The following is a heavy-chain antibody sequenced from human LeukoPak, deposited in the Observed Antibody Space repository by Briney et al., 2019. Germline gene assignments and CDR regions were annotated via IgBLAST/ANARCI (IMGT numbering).Heavy chain of an antibody. J-gene: IGHJ5*02. CDR3: ARDGKPYCSSTSCPRGNWFDP. D-gene: IGHD2-2*01. CDR1: GFTFSSYA. CDR2: ISSNGGST. V-gene: IGHV3-64*01. Sequence: PGGSLRLSCAASGFTFSSYAMHWVRQAPGKGLEYVSAISSNGGSTYYANSVKGRFTISRDNSKNTLYLQMGSLRAEDMAVYYCARDGKPYCSSTSCPRGNWFDPWGQGTLVTVSS.